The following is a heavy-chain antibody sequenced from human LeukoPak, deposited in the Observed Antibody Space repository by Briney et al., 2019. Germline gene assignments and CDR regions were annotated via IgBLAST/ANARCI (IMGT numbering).Heavy chain of an antibody. Sequence: GGSLRLSCAASEFTVSSNYMSWVRQAPGKGLEWVSFTYSGGSTYFADSVKGRFTISRDNSKNTLYLQMNSLRAEDTAVYYCARVGAVGGVFRAFDLWGQGTMVTVSS. CDR3: ARVGAVGGVFRAFDL. V-gene: IGHV3-66*01. D-gene: IGHD3-16*01. CDR1: EFTVSSNY. J-gene: IGHJ3*01. CDR2: TYSGGST.